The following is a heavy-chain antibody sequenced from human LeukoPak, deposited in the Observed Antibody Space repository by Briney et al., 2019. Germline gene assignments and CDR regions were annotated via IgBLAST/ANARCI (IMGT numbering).Heavy chain of an antibody. CDR3: ARETIAAAKYYYYYYGMDV. CDR1: GFTFSDYY. D-gene: IGHD6-13*01. V-gene: IGHV3-11*01. J-gene: IGHJ6*02. Sequence: GGSLRLSCAASGFTFSDYYMSWIRQAPGKGLEWVSYISSSGSTIYYADSVKGRFTISRDNAKNSLYLQMNSLRAEDTAVYYCARETIAAAKYYYYYYGMDVWGQGTTVTVSS. CDR2: ISSSGSTI.